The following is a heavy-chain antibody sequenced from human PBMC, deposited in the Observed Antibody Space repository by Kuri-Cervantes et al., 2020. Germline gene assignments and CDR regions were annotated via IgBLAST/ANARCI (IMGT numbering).Heavy chain of an antibody. CDR2: IYQSGTT. D-gene: IGHD2-2*01. CDR3: ARLADCSSTTCHDYC. CDR1: GYSISRGYY. Sequence: SETLSLTCVVSGYSISRGYYWAWIRQPPGKGLEWLGTIYQSGTTYYNPSLKSRVTISVDTSKNQFSLKLTSVTAADTAVYYCARLADCSSTTCHDYCWGQGTLVTVSS. V-gene: IGHV4-38-2*01. J-gene: IGHJ4*02.